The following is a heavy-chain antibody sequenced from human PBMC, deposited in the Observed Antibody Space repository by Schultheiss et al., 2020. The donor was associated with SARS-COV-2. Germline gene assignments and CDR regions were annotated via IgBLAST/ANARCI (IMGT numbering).Heavy chain of an antibody. CDR3: AREQIAMVAFDI. V-gene: IGHV4-59*01. Sequence: SETLSLTCTVSSGSLIPYYWTWIRQPPGKGLEWIGYISYTGSPSYNPSLKSRVTFSLDTSKKQFSLRLGSVTAADTAVYYCAREQIAMVAFDIWGQGTMVTVSS. D-gene: IGHD5-18*01. J-gene: IGHJ3*02. CDR2: ISYTGSP. CDR1: SGSLIPYY.